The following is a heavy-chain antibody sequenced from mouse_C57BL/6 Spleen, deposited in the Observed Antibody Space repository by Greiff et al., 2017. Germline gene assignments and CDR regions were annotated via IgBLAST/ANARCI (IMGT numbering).Heavy chain of an antibody. CDR1: GYTFTDYE. J-gene: IGHJ2*01. V-gene: IGHV1-15*01. CDR3: TRRKPYFDY. CDR2: IDPETGGT. Sequence: VQLQQSGAELVRPGASVTLSCKASGYTFTDYEMHWVKQTPVHGLEWIGAIDPETGGTAYNQKFKGKDILTADKSSSTAYMELRSLTSEDSAVYYCTRRKPYFDYWGQGTTLTVSS.